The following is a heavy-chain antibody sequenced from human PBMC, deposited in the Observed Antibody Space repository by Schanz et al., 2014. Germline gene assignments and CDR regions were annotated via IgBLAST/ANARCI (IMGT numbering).Heavy chain of an antibody. D-gene: IGHD1-20*01. CDR1: GSDIRGFH. CDR2: IAYSGST. CDR3: AREVTGGVTGQWVGNWFDP. V-gene: IGHV4-59*13. Sequence: QVQLQESGPGQVRPSETLSLTCTVSGSDIRGFHWSWIRQSPVKGLEWIGYIAYSGSTNHNASLKSRVTISVDTAKNQFSLKVTSVTAADTAVYYCAREVTGGVTGQWVGNWFDPWGQGALVTVSS. J-gene: IGHJ5*02.